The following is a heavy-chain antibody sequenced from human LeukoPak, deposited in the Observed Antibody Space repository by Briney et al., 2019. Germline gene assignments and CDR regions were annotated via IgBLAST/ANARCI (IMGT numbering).Heavy chain of an antibody. D-gene: IGHD2-15*01. Sequence: ASVKVSCKASGGTFSSYAISWVRQAPGQGLEWMGRIIPILGIANYAQKFQGRVTITADKSTSTAYMELSSLRSEDTAVYYCVRSEIYCSGGSCYDRRYYYYYGMDVWGQGTTVTVSS. CDR3: VRSEIYCSGGSCYDRRYYYYYGMDV. J-gene: IGHJ6*02. V-gene: IGHV1-69*04. CDR1: GGTFSSYA. CDR2: IIPILGIA.